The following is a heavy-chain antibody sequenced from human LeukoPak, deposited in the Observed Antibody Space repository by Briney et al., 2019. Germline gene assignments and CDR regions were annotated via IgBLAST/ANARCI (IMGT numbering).Heavy chain of an antibody. CDR3: ALIVGESYYYYYMDV. CDR2: IIPIFGTA. CDR1: EYTFTGYY. J-gene: IGHJ6*03. Sequence: SVKVSCKASEYTFTGYYIHWVRQAPGQGLEWMGGIIPIFGTANYAQKFQGRVTITADKSTSTAYMELSSLRSEDTAVYYCALIVGESYYYYYMDVWGKGTTVTVSS. V-gene: IGHV1-69*06. D-gene: IGHD3-10*01.